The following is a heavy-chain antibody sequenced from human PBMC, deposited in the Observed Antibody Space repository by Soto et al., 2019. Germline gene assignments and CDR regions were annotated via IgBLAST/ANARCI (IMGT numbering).Heavy chain of an antibody. CDR3: ARKDYYGAGVYYFDH. D-gene: IGHD3-10*01. CDR2: INAANGDT. V-gene: IGHV1-3*01. Sequence: ASVKVSCKASGYTFTAYPMHWVRQAPGQRLEWMGWINAANGDTGYSQKFHDRVTFTRDTSATTVYMELSSLTSEGTAVYYCARKDYYGAGVYYFDHWGQGTLVTVSS. CDR1: GYTFTAYP. J-gene: IGHJ4*02.